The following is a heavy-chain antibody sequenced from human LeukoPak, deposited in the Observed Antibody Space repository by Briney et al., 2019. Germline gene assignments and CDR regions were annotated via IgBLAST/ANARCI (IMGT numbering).Heavy chain of an antibody. D-gene: IGHD3-22*01. CDR3: ARTTYNSDSSGHFSPLFDS. CDR1: GGSIRSSSYY. CDR2: IHYSGST. J-gene: IGHJ4*02. V-gene: IGHV4-39*01. Sequence: SETLSLTCSVSGGSIRSSSYYWSWIRQPPGKGLEWMGSIHYSGSTYYNPSLESRVTISVDTSKNQFSLKLRSVTAAATAVYYCARTTYNSDSSGHFSPLFDSWGQGTLVTVSS.